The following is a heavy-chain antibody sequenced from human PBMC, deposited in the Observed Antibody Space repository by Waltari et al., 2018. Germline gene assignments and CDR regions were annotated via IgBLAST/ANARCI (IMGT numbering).Heavy chain of an antibody. J-gene: IGHJ3*02. CDR2: IYCNGGE. D-gene: IGHD3-10*02. CDR3: AHDVGAFDS. V-gene: IGHV2-5*01. CDR1: GFSLSTNGVG. Sequence: QIPLQESGPTLVTPPQTLTLTCPFSGFSLSTNGVGGGWIRQPPGKAPEGLALIYCNGGERYKPTLRSRLTITKDTTKNQVILTMSNMDPLDTATYYWAHDVGAFDSWGQGTMVTVSS.